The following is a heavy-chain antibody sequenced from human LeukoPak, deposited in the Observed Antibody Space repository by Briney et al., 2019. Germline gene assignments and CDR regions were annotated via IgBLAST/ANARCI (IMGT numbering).Heavy chain of an antibody. D-gene: IGHD2-15*01. CDR1: GFTFSSYA. CDR3: ANRVDGAPVNTYFQH. J-gene: IGHJ1*01. Sequence: GGSLRLSCAASGFTFSSYAMSWVRQAPGKGLEWVSAISGGGGNTYYADSVRGRFTISRDNSKNTLFLQMNSLRAEDTAIYYCANRVDGAPVNTYFQHWGQGTLLSVP. CDR2: ISGGGGNT. V-gene: IGHV3-23*01.